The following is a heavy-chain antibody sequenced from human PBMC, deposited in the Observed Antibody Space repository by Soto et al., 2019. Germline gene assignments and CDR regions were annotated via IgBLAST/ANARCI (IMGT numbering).Heavy chain of an antibody. V-gene: IGHV3-30*03. CDR2: ITHDGRKQ. CDR1: GFNFSNYN. D-gene: IGHD2-2*01. Sequence: QVQVVESGGGVVQPGRSLRLSCAASGFNFSNYNMHWVPQAPGKGLECVAIITHDGRKQYSAGSVKGRFTISRDNAKNMLFLQMDSLRAEDTAVYHCATEFKYGTLDHWGQGTLVRVS. J-gene: IGHJ4*02. CDR3: ATEFKYGTLDH.